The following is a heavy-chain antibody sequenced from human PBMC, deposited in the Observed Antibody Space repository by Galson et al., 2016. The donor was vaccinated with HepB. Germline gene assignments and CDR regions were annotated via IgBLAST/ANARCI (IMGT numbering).Heavy chain of an antibody. Sequence: SLRLSCAASGFTFSDYYMYWIRQAPGKGLEWVSYISSSSTYTNCADSVKGRFTISRDNAQNSLYLQMNSLRAEDTAVYYCARDWLELRHYYYMDVWGKGTTVTVSS. CDR2: ISSSSTYT. CDR1: GFTFSDYY. J-gene: IGHJ6*03. D-gene: IGHD1-7*01. CDR3: ARDWLELRHYYYMDV. V-gene: IGHV3-11*06.